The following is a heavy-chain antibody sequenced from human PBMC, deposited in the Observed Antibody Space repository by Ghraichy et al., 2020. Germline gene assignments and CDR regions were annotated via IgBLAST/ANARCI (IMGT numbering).Heavy chain of an antibody. CDR2: INHSGST. CDR1: GGSFSGYY. CDR3: ARVRSGSGSYYNRQGYFDY. J-gene: IGHJ4*02. Sequence: SETLSLTCAVYGGSFSGYYWSWIRQPPGKGLEWIGEINHSGSTNYNPSLKSRVTISVDTSKNQFSLKLSSVTATDTAVYYCARVRSGSGSYYNRQGYFDYWGQGTLVTVSS. V-gene: IGHV4-34*01. D-gene: IGHD3-10*01.